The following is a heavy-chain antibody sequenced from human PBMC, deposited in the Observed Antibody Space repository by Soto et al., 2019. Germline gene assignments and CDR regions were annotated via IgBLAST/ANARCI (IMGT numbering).Heavy chain of an antibody. CDR3: ARGDSSGYHGPYGMDV. Sequence: QVQLVQSGAEVKKPGSSVKVSCKASGGTFSSYAISWVRQAPGQGLEWMGGIIPIFGTANYAQKFQGRVTIIADKSTSTAYMELSSLRSEDTAVYYCARGDSSGYHGPYGMDVWGQGTTVTVSS. CDR2: IIPIFGTA. CDR1: GGTFSSYA. J-gene: IGHJ6*02. D-gene: IGHD3-22*01. V-gene: IGHV1-69*06.